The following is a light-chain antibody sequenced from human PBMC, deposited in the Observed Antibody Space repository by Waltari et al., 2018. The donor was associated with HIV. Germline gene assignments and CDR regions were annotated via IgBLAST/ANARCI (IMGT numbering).Light chain of an antibody. Sequence: QSVLTQSPSVSAAPGPRVTISCSGAPSNIGNNYVSWYQQLPGTAPKLLNYETSQRPSKIPDRFSASKSGTSATLAITGLHTGDEADYYCVTWDSSLSVVIFGGGTKVTVL. V-gene: IGLV1-51*01. CDR2: ETS. CDR1: PSNIGNNY. J-gene: IGLJ2*01. CDR3: VTWDSSLSVVI.